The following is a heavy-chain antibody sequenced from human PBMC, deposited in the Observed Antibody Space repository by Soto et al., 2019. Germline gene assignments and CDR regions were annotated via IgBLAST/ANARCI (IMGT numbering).Heavy chain of an antibody. D-gene: IGHD6-19*01. V-gene: IGHV1-18*01. Sequence: ASVKVSCKASGYTFTSYGISWVRQAPGQGLEWMGWISAYNGNTNYAQKLQGRVTMTRNTSISTAYMELSSLRSEDTAVYYCARPPIAVANDAFDIWGQGTMVTVSS. CDR1: GYTFTSYG. J-gene: IGHJ3*02. CDR2: ISAYNGNT. CDR3: ARPPIAVANDAFDI.